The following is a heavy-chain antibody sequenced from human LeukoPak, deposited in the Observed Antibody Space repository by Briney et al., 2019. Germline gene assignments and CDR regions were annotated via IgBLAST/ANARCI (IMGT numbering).Heavy chain of an antibody. V-gene: IGHV3-23*01. CDR3: AKVGPPYSRGWSIELDY. CDR1: GFTFSTYA. CDR2: IGNSGRDT. D-gene: IGHD6-19*01. Sequence: GGSLRLSCATSGFTFSTYAMSWVRQAPGKGLEWVSAIGNSGRDTYYADSVKGRFTISRDNSKNTLFLQMNRLRAEDTAVCYCAKVGPPYSRGWSIELDYWGQGTLVTVSS. J-gene: IGHJ4*02.